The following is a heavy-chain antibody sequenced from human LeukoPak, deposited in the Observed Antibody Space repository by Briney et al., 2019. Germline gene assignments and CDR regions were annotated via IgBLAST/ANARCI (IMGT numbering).Heavy chain of an antibody. CDR3: ARGPILGYNWIWYYGMDV. V-gene: IGHV1-2*02. D-gene: IGHD1-1*01. Sequence: ALVKVSCKASGYTFTGYYMHWVRQAPGQGLEWMGWINPNSGGTNYAQKFQGRVTMTRDTSISTAYMELSRLRSDDTAVYYCARGPILGYNWIWYYGMDVWGQGTTVTVSS. CDR1: GYTFTGYY. J-gene: IGHJ6*02. CDR2: INPNSGGT.